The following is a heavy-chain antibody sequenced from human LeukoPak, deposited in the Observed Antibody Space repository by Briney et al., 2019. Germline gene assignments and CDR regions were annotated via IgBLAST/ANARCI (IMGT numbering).Heavy chain of an antibody. CDR3: ERAVSVSWFDP. CDR1: GGSISSYY. V-gene: IGHV4-59*01. Sequence: SETLSLTCTDSGGSISSYYWSWIRQPPGKGLEWIGFIYYSGSTNYNPSLKSRVTISVDTSKNQFSLKLSSVTAADTAVYYCERAVSVSWFDPWGQGTLVTVSS. J-gene: IGHJ5*02. D-gene: IGHD5/OR15-5a*01. CDR2: IYYSGST.